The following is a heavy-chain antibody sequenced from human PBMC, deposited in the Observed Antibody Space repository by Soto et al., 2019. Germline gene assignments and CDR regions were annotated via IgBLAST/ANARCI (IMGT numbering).Heavy chain of an antibody. J-gene: IGHJ4*02. CDR1: GGSISTYY. Sequence: SETLSLTCTVSGGSISTYYWSWIRQHPGKGLEWIGYIYYSGSTYYNPSLKSRVTISVDTSKNQFSLKLSPVTAADTAVYYCARGGLQLQDYFDYWGQGTLVTVSS. CDR3: ARGGLQLQDYFDY. D-gene: IGHD5-12*01. V-gene: IGHV4-59*06. CDR2: IYYSGST.